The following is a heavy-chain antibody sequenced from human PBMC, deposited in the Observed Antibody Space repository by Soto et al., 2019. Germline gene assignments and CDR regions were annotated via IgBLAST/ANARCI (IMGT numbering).Heavy chain of an antibody. Sequence: SETLSLTCTVSGGSISSGPYSWGWIRQPPGEGLEWIGTFYYSESTYYNPSLEGRVTISVDTSKNQFPLKVSSVTVADTAVYYCARLGGYCSSTSCYGFYGMDVWGQGTTVTVSS. J-gene: IGHJ6*02. V-gene: IGHV4-39*01. CDR1: GGSISSGPYS. CDR2: FYYSEST. CDR3: ARLGGYCSSTSCYGFYGMDV. D-gene: IGHD2-2*01.